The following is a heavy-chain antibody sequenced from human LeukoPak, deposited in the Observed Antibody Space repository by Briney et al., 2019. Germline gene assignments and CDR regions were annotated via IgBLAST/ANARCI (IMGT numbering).Heavy chain of an antibody. J-gene: IGHJ4*02. CDR3: ASSSIAARLSYYFDY. D-gene: IGHD6-6*01. V-gene: IGHV3-23*01. Sequence: GGSLRLSCAASGFTFSSYAMSWVRQAPGKGLEWVSAISGSGGSTYYADSVKGRFTISRDNSKNTLYLQMNSLRVEDTAVYYCASSSIAARLSYYFDYWGQGTLVTVSS. CDR2: ISGSGGST. CDR1: GFTFSSYA.